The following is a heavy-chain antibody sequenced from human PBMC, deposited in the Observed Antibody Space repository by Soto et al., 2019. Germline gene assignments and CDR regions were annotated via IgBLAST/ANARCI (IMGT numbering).Heavy chain of an antibody. V-gene: IGHV2-5*02. J-gene: IGHJ3*01. D-gene: IGHD3-22*01. Sequence: QITLKESGPTLVKPTQTLTLTCTFSGFTLSASEVGVGWIRQPPGKALEWLALVYGDGEKLYTPSLQTRLTIRKDTAKNQVVLTMTRMDPVDTATYYCAQSKWELLRAFEVWGQGIKVTVSS. CDR3: AQSKWELLRAFEV. CDR1: GFTLSASEVG. CDR2: VYGDGEK.